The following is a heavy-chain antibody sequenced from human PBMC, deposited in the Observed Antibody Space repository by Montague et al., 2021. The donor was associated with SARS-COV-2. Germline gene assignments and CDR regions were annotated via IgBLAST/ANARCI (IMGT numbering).Heavy chain of an antibody. V-gene: IGHV4-59*08. J-gene: IGHJ4*02. Sequence: SETLSPTCDFAGGSFRDYTWSWIRQPPGKRLEWIGYLSYSGRPIYNPSLESRVSISVDTFKNQFSLRLRSVIAADTAVYYCAGRLPQYTSGWYFDQWGQGTLVAVSS. D-gene: IGHD6-19*01. CDR2: LSYSGRP. CDR1: GGSFRDYT. CDR3: AGRLPQYTSGWYFDQ.